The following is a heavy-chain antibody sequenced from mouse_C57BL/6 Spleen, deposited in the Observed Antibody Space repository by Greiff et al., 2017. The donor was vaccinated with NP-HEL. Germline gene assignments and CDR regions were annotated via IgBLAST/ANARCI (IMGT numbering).Heavy chain of an antibody. J-gene: IGHJ2*01. CDR2: IYPGDGDT. V-gene: IGHV1-82*01. CDR1: GYAFSSSW. Sequence: QVQLKESGPELVKPGASVKISCKASGYAFSSSWMNWVKQRPGKGLEWIGRIYPGDGDTNYNGKFKGKATLTADKSSSTAYMQLSSLTSEDSAVYFCAREAAFDYWGQGTTLTVSS. CDR3: AREAAFDY.